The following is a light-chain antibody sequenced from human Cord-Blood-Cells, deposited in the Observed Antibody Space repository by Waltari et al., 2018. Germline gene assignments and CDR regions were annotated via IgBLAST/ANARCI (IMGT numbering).Light chain of an antibody. V-gene: IGKV3-15*01. CDR1: QSVSSS. CDR2: GAS. Sequence: EIVMTQSPATLSVSPGARATLSCRASQSVSSSLAWYQQKPGQAPRLLIYGASTRATGIPAMFSGSGSGTEFTLTISSLQSEDFAVYYCQQYNNWPPLTFGGGTKVEIK. J-gene: IGKJ4*01. CDR3: QQYNNWPPLT.